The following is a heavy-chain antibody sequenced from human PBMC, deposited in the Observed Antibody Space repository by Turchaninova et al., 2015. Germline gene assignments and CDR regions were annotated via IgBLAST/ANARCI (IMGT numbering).Heavy chain of an antibody. CDR1: GYTFTNYY. V-gene: IGHV1-46*01. CDR2: INPSGGST. J-gene: IGHJ4*02. CDR3: ARASGGVFGVPGDY. D-gene: IGHD3-3*01. Sequence: QVQLVQSGAEVKKPGASVKVSCKASGYTFTNYYIHWVRQAPGQGLEWMAIINPSGGSTSYAQKFQDRVAMTRETSTSTVYMELNSLRPEDTAVYYCARASGGVFGVPGDYWGQGTLVTVSS.